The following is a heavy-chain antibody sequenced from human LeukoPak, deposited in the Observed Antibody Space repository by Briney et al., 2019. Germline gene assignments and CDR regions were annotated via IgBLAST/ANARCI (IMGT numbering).Heavy chain of an antibody. CDR3: ARHQYYDSRGSHYYSYYYMDV. D-gene: IGHD3-22*01. CDR1: GYSVSGPYY. Sequence: PSETLSLTCTVSGYSVSGPYYWGWIRQPPGRGLEWIGTIYDSGTTYYNPSLKSRVTISIGTSKNQFSLNLSSVTAADTAVYYCARHQYYDSRGSHYYSYYYMDVWGKGTTATVSS. CDR2: IYDSGTT. J-gene: IGHJ6*03. V-gene: IGHV4-38-2*02.